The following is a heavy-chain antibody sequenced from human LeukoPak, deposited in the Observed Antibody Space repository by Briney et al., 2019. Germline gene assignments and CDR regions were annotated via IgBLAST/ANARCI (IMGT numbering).Heavy chain of an antibody. Sequence: PGGSLRLSRAASGFTFSSYAMHWVRQAPGKGLEWVAVISYDGSNKYYADSVKGRFTISRDNSKNTLYLQMNSLRAEDTAVYYCAREDGGSYFFDYWGQGTLVTVSS. CDR1: GFTFSSYA. V-gene: IGHV3-30*01. J-gene: IGHJ4*02. D-gene: IGHD1-26*01. CDR3: AREDGGSYFFDY. CDR2: ISYDGSNK.